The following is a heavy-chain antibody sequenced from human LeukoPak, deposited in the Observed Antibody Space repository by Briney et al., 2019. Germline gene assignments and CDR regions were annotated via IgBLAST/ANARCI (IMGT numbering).Heavy chain of an antibody. CDR2: ISSSGSTI. V-gene: IGHV3-11*04. Sequence: PGGSLRLSCAASGFTVSSNYMSWVRQAPGKGLEWVSYISSSGSTIYYADSVKGRFTISRDNAKNSLYLQMNSLRAEDTAVYYCARVGTAAGTVAVAPHPGYWGQGTLVTVSS. D-gene: IGHD6-13*01. CDR3: ARVGTAAGTVAVAPHPGY. J-gene: IGHJ4*02. CDR1: GFTVSSNY.